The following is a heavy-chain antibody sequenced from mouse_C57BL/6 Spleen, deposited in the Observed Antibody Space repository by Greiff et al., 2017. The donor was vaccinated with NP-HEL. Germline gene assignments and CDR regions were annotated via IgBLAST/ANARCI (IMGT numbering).Heavy chain of an antibody. CDR3: ARSALLRAMDY. Sequence: VQLQQSGPELVKPGASVKISCKASGYAFSSSWMNWVKQRPGKGLEWIGRIYPGDGDTNYNGKFEGKATLTADKSSSTAYMQLSSLTSEDSAVYFCARSALLRAMDYWGQGTSVTVSS. V-gene: IGHV1-82*01. CDR2: IYPGDGDT. D-gene: IGHD1-2*01. J-gene: IGHJ4*01. CDR1: GYAFSSSW.